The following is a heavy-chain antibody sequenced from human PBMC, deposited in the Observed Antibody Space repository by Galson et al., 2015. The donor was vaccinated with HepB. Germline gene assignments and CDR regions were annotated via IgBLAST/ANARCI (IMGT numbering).Heavy chain of an antibody. CDR3: ASWGMTYYYDSSGYFSDY. CDR2: INPRGGST. J-gene: IGHJ4*02. CDR1: GYTFTSYY. V-gene: IGHV1-46*01. D-gene: IGHD3-22*01. Sequence: SVKVSCKASGYTFTSYYMHWVRQAPGQGLEWMGIINPRGGSTSYAQKFQGRVTMTRDTSTSTVYMELSSLRSEDTAVYYCASWGMTYYYDSSGYFSDYWGQGTLVTVSS.